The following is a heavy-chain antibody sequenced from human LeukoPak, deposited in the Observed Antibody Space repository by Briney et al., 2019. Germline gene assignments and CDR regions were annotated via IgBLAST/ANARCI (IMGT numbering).Heavy chain of an antibody. V-gene: IGHV3-11*01. CDR3: ASPRLLRFLADDAFDI. Sequence: PGGSLRLSCAASVFTFSDYYMSWIRQAPGKGLEWVSYISSSGSTIYYADSVKGRFTISRDNARNSLYLQMNSLRAEDTAVYYCASPRLLRFLADDAFDIWGQGTMVTVSS. CDR2: ISSSGSTI. CDR1: VFTFSDYY. D-gene: IGHD3-3*01. J-gene: IGHJ3*02.